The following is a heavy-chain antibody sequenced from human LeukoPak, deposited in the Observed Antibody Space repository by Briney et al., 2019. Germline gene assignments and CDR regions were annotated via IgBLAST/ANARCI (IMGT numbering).Heavy chain of an antibody. CDR3: ARRSRPGYYYYSMDV. CDR2: INHSGST. Sequence: SETLSLTCAVYGGSFSGYYWSWIRQPPGKGLEWIGEINHSGSTNYNPSLKSRVTISVDTSKNQFFLKLSSVTAADTAVYYCARRSRPGYYYYSMDVWGQGTLVTVSS. CDR1: GGSFSGYY. V-gene: IGHV4-34*01. D-gene: IGHD3-10*01. J-gene: IGHJ6*02.